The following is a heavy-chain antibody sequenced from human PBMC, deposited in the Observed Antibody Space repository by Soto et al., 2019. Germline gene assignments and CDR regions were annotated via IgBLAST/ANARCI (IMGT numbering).Heavy chain of an antibody. CDR2: IYYSGST. CDR1: GGSISSGGYY. J-gene: IGHJ5*02. CDR3: AREGLGDYYDSSGYYSGAPGWFDP. Sequence: SETLSLTCTVSGGSISSGGYYWSWIRQHPGKGLEWIGYIYYSGSTYYNPSPKSRVTISVDTSKNQFSLKLSSVTAADTAVYYCAREGLGDYYDSSGYYSGAPGWFDPWGQGPLVTVPS. D-gene: IGHD3-22*01. V-gene: IGHV4-31*03.